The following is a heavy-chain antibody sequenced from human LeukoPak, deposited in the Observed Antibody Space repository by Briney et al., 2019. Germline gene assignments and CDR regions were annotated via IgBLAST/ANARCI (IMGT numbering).Heavy chain of an antibody. CDR3: AGWAYSSGWYDVYFDY. CDR2: IYYSGST. Sequence: PSETLSLTCTVSGGSISSSSYYWGWIRQPPGKGLEWIGSIYYSGSTYYNPSLKSRVTISVDTSKNQFSLKLSSVTAADTAVYYCAGWAYSSGWYDVYFDYWGQGTLVTVSS. V-gene: IGHV4-39*01. D-gene: IGHD6-19*01. CDR1: GGSISSSSYY. J-gene: IGHJ4*02.